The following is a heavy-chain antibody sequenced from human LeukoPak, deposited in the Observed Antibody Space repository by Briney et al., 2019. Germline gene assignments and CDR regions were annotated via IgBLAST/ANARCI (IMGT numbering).Heavy chain of an antibody. J-gene: IGHJ5*02. CDR3: AREELSSSLGYNWFDP. CDR2: ISSSGSTI. D-gene: IGHD6-6*01. CDR1: GFTFSSYE. Sequence: GGSLRLSCAASGFTFSSYEMNWVRQAPGKGLEWVSYISSSGSTIYYADSVKGRFTISRDNAKNSLYLQMNSLRAEDTAVYYCAREELSSSLGYNWFDPWGQGTLVTVSS. V-gene: IGHV3-48*03.